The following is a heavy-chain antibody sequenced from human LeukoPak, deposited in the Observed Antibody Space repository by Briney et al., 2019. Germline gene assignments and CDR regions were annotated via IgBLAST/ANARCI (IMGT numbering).Heavy chain of an antibody. Sequence: ASVKVSCKASGYIFTSFYFHWMGQAPGQGLEWMGWIHPNSGGTNYAQNFRGRVTMTSDTSISTAYMELSRLRSDDTAVYYCASDGSGDYAVYCGQGTLVTVSS. D-gene: IGHD4-17*01. J-gene: IGHJ4*02. CDR3: ASDGSGDYAVY. CDR1: GYIFTSFY. V-gene: IGHV1-2*02. CDR2: IHPNSGGT.